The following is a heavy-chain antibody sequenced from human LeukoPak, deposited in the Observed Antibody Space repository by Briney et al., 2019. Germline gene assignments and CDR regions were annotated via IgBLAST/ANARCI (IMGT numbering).Heavy chain of an antibody. Sequence: GGSLRLSCAASGFTFSSFEMNWVRQAPGKGLEWVSYVDSSGSIIYYADSVKGRFTISRDNAKNSLYLQMNSLRVEDTAVYFCARPVNSLFDSWGQGTLVTVSS. V-gene: IGHV3-48*03. CDR1: GFTFSSFE. CDR3: ARPVNSLFDS. J-gene: IGHJ5*01. CDR2: VDSSGSII. D-gene: IGHD4-23*01.